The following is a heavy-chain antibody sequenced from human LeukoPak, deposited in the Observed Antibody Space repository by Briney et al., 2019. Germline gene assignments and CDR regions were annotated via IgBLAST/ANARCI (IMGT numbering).Heavy chain of an antibody. CDR3: ARAHYYESSGYSSSTYYYIQL. D-gene: IGHD3-22*01. CDR2: INPNSGGT. V-gene: IGHV1-2*02. J-gene: IGHJ1*01. CDR1: GYTFKSYY. Sequence: ASVKVSCKASGYTFKSYYLHWVRQAPGQGLEWMGWINPNSGGTKYAQEFQGRVSMTRDTSISTAYMELSRLRSDDTAEYYCARAHYYESSGYSSSTYYYIQLWGQGTLVTVSS.